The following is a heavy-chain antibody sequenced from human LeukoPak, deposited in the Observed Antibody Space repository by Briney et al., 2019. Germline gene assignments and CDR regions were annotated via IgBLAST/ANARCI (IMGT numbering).Heavy chain of an antibody. V-gene: IGHV4-39*01. Sequence: SETLSLTCTVSGGSISSSSDYWGWIRQAPGKGLEWIGSIYYHENTYYNSSLKSRVTISVDTSKNQFSLKLNSVTAADTAVYYCARGYDGSGYYYRNWYFDLWGRGTLVTVSS. CDR2: IYYHENT. D-gene: IGHD3-22*01. J-gene: IGHJ2*01. CDR1: GGSISSSSDY. CDR3: ARGYDGSGYYYRNWYFDL.